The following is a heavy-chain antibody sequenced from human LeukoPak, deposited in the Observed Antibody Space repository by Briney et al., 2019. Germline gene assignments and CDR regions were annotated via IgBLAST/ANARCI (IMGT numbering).Heavy chain of an antibody. V-gene: IGHV3-23*01. CDR3: AKAKTSGWLYWYFDL. D-gene: IGHD6-19*01. CDR1: GFTFSSYV. Sequence: SGGSLRLSCAASGFTFSSYVMSWVRQAPGKGLEWVSAISPNGDATYYADSAKGWFTISRDNSKNTLYLQMNSLRAEDTAVYYCAKAKTSGWLYWYFDLWGRGTLVTVSS. CDR2: ISPNGDAT. J-gene: IGHJ2*01.